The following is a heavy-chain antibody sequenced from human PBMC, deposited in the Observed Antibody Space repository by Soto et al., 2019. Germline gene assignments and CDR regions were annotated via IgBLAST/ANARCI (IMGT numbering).Heavy chain of an antibody. J-gene: IGHJ5*02. D-gene: IGHD6-13*01. V-gene: IGHV4-31*03. CDR2: IYNSLIT. CDR1: GGSINSGGYY. CDR3: ARGVYP. Sequence: QVQLQESGPGLVKPSQTLSLTCTVSGGSINSGGYYCSWIRQHPGKGLEWIGYIYNSLITYYNPTLNSRVTISLNTSENQFSLKLSSVTAADTAVYYCARGVYPWGQGTLVTFAA.